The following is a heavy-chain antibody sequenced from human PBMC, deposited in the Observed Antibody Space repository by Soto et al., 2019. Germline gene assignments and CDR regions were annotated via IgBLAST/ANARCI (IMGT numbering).Heavy chain of an antibody. D-gene: IGHD6-13*01. V-gene: IGHV3-30*03. CDR3: ARSGSSSSPGRYYAMDV. Sequence: QVQVVESGGGVVQPGRSLRLSCAASGFTFSRYGMHWVRQAPGKGLEWVAVISYDGSNKYYADSVKGRFTISRDSSKNTLYLQMNGLRTEDTAVYYCARSGSSSSPGRYYAMDVWGQGTTVTVSS. J-gene: IGHJ6*02. CDR2: ISYDGSNK. CDR1: GFTFSRYG.